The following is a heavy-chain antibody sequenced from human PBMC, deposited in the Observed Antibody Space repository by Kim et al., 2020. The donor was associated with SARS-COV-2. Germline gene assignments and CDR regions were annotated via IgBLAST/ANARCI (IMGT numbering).Heavy chain of an antibody. J-gene: IGHJ6*02. Sequence: SETLSLTCTVSGGSISSYYWSWIRQPAGKGLEWIGRIYTSGSTNYNPSLKSRVTMSVDTSKNQFSLKLSSVTAADTAVYYCARGGGIVRVVVPADPYYGMDVWGQGTTVTVSS. V-gene: IGHV4-4*07. CDR2: IYTSGST. D-gene: IGHD2-2*01. CDR3: ARGGGIVRVVVPADPYYGMDV. CDR1: GGSISSYY.